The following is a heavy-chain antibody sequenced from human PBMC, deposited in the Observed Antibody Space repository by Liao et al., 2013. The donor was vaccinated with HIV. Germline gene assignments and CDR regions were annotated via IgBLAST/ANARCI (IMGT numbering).Heavy chain of an antibody. CDR3: ARAPYGDRFDY. D-gene: IGHD4-17*01. J-gene: IGHJ4*02. Sequence: QVQLQQWGAGLLKPSETLSLTCAVYGGSFSGYYWSWIRQPPGKGLECIGEINHSGSTNYNPSLKSRVTISVDTSKNQFSLKLSSVTAGDTAVYYCARAPYGDRFDYWGQGTLVTVSS. V-gene: IGHV4-34*01. CDR2: INHSGST. CDR1: GGSFSGYY.